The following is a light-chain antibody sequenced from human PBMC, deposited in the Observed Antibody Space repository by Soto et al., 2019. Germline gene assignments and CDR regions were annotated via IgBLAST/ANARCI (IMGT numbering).Light chain of an antibody. Sequence: DIQMTQSPSSLSASIGDRVILTCQASQDIANSLNWYQHQPGKAPKLLIYDASNFGRGAPGRVSGIWFWTGFRFTISSLQPEDIATYYCQQYENLPPTFGQGTRLEIK. CDR3: QQYENLPPT. V-gene: IGKV1-33*01. CDR2: DAS. J-gene: IGKJ5*01. CDR1: QDIANS.